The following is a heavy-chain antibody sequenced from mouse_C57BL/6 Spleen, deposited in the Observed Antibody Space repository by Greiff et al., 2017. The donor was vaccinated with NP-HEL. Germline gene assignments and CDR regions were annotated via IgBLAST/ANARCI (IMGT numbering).Heavy chain of an antibody. V-gene: IGHV1-82*01. J-gene: IGHJ2*01. Sequence: VKLMESGPELVKPGASVKISCKASGYAFSSSWMNWVKQRPGKGLEWIGRIYPGDGDTNYNGKFKGKATLTADKSSSTAYMQLSSLTSEDSAVYFCATTALLGYWGQGTTLTVSS. CDR3: ATTALLGY. D-gene: IGHD2-10*01. CDR2: IYPGDGDT. CDR1: GYAFSSSW.